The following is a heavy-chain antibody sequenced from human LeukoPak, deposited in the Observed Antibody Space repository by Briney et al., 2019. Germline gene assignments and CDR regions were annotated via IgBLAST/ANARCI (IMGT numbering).Heavy chain of an antibody. CDR3: ARASLYDNSAYYLDY. V-gene: IGHV3-20*04. J-gene: IGHJ4*02. CDR1: GFTFSDHY. D-gene: IGHD3-22*01. CDR2: VNWNGGST. Sequence: GGSLRLSCAASGFTFSDHYMDWVRQAPGKGLEWVSGVNWNGGSTGYADSVKGRFTISRDNAKNSLYLQMNSLRAEDTALYYCARASLYDNSAYYLDYWGQGTLVTVSS.